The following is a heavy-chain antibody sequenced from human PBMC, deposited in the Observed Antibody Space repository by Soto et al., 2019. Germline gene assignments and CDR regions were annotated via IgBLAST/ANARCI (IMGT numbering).Heavy chain of an antibody. CDR1: GFTFSSYS. D-gene: IGHD3-16*01. CDR2: ISSSSSYI. CDR3: GRGGGEYWYFDL. Sequence: EVQLVESGGGLVKPGGSLRLSCAASGFTFSSYSMNWVRQAPGKGLEWVSSISSSSSYIYYADSVKGRFTISRDNAKNSLYLQMNSLRAEDTAVYYCGRGGGEYWYFDLWGRGTLVTVSS. J-gene: IGHJ2*01. V-gene: IGHV3-21*01.